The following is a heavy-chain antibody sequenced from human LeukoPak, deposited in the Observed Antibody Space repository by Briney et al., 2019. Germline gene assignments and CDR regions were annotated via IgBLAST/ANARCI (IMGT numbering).Heavy chain of an antibody. CDR3: AGGRITMVRGVNDAFDI. D-gene: IGHD3-10*01. CDR2: IYYSGST. J-gene: IGHJ3*02. V-gene: IGHV4-59*01. CDR1: GGSISSYY. Sequence: SETLSLTCTVSGGSISSYYWSWIRQPPGKGLEWIGYIYYSGSTNYNPSLKSRVTISVDTSKNQFSLKLSSVTAADTAVYYCAGGRITMVRGVNDAFDIWGQGTMVTVSS.